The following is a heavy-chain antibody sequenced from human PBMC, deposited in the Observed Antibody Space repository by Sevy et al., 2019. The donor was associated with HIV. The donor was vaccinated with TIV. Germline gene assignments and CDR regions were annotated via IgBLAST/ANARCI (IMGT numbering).Heavy chain of an antibody. CDR2: ISFDGRNT. D-gene: IGHD3-9*01. CDR1: GFTFRSYG. Sequence: GESLKISCAGSGFTFRSYGIHWVRQSPGKGLEWVAFISFDGRNTYSADSVKGRFTVSRDNSKNAVYLQMNNLRTEDTAMYYCAKDILGDNSPWFFFDYWGQGTQVTVSS. J-gene: IGHJ4*02. CDR3: AKDILGDNSPWFFFDY. V-gene: IGHV3-30*18.